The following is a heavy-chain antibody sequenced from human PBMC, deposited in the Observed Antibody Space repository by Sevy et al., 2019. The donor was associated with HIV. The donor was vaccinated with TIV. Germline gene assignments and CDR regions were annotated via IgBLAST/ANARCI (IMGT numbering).Heavy chain of an antibody. J-gene: IGHJ4*02. Sequence: SETLSLTCTVSAGSISSYYWSWIRQPPGKGLEWIGYIYYSGSTNYNPSLKSRVTISVDTSKNQFSLKLSSVTAADTAVYYCARTYYYDSSGYYSSYFDYWGQGTLVTVSS. V-gene: IGHV4-59*01. CDR2: IYYSGST. D-gene: IGHD3-22*01. CDR3: ARTYYYDSSGYYSSYFDY. CDR1: AGSISSYY.